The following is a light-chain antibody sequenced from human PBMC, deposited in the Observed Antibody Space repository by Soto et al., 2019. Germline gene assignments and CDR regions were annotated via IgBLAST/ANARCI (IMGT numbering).Light chain of an antibody. CDR2: GAS. CDR1: QSVSSSY. V-gene: IGKV3-20*01. Sequence: ELVFTQSPGTLSLSPGERATLSFRASQSVSSSYLAWYQQRPGQAPRLLIYGASSRATGIPDRFSGSGSGTDFSLTISRLEPEDFAVYYCQQYGVSPRTFGQGTKVDIK. CDR3: QQYGVSPRT. J-gene: IGKJ1*01.